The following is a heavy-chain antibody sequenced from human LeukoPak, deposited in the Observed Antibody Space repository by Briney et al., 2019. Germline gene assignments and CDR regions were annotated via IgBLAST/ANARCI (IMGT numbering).Heavy chain of an antibody. CDR2: VNHSGST. CDR3: AREGSRGMDYYMDV. J-gene: IGHJ6*03. D-gene: IGHD3-22*01. CDR1: GGSFSGYY. Sequence: SETLSLTCAVYGGSFSGYYWSWIRQPPGKGLEWIGEVNHSGSTNYNPSLKSRVTISVDTSKNQFSLKLSSVTAADTAVYYCAREGSRGMDYYMDVWGKGTTVTVSS. V-gene: IGHV4-34*01.